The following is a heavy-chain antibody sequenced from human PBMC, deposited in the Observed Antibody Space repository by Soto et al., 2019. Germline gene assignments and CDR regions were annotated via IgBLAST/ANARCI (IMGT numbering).Heavy chain of an antibody. J-gene: IGHJ6*03. CDR1: GFTFGSYS. V-gene: IGHV3-48*01. D-gene: IGHD2-2*01. CDR3: ARALLAPLVASAMRYYMYV. CDR2: ILSSSGVI. Sequence: EVQLVESGGGLVQPGGSLRLSCAASGFTFGSYSMNWVRQAPGKGLEWVSFILSSSGVIYYADSVKGRFTISRDNAKNSLYLQMNSLRAEDTAVYYCARALLAPLVASAMRYYMYVGGKGTRVTVSS.